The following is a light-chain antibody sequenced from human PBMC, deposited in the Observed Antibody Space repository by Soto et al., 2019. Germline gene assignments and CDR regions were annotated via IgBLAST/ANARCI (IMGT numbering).Light chain of an antibody. CDR1: QSINSF. Sequence: DIQMTQSPSSLSASVGDRVTITCRASQSINSFLNWYQQKPGKAPKLLIYAASTLRSGVPSRFSGSGSGTDFTLTISSLQPEDFATYYCQQSHSTPPTFGQGTEVKIK. V-gene: IGKV1-39*01. CDR2: AAS. CDR3: QQSHSTPPT. J-gene: IGKJ2*01.